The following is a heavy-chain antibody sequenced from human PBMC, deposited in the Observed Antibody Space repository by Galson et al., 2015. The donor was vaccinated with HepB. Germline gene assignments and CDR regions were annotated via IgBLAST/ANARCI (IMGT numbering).Heavy chain of an antibody. Sequence: SLRLSCAASGFIFSSYALHWVRQAPGKGLEWVAYISYDGTNKHYADSVEGRFTISRDKSKNTLYLHMNSQREEDTAVYYCAREGEYFFDYWGPGTLVTVSS. V-gene: IGHV3-30*04. CDR3: AREGEYFFDY. CDR1: GFIFSSYA. CDR2: ISYDGTNK. J-gene: IGHJ4*02.